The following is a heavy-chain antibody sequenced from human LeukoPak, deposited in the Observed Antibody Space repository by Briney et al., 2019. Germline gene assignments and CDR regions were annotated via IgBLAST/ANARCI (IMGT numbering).Heavy chain of an antibody. CDR1: GGSISSGSYY. Sequence: PSQTLSLTCTVSGGSISSGSYYWSWIRQPAGKGLEWIGRIYTSGSTNYNPSLKSRVTISVDTSKNQFSLKLSSVSAADTAVYFCARGAGGWAGYFDYWGQGTLVTVSS. J-gene: IGHJ4*02. CDR2: IYTSGST. V-gene: IGHV4-61*02. D-gene: IGHD6-19*01. CDR3: ARGAGGWAGYFDY.